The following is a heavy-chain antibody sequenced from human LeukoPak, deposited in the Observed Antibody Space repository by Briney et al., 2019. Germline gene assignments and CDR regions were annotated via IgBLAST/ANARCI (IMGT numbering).Heavy chain of an antibody. J-gene: IGHJ3*02. D-gene: IGHD1-26*01. CDR3: ARLEWDLLVGTFDI. CDR1: GFTVSSNY. CDR2: ILTVGST. Sequence: GGSLRLSGAPSGFTVSSNYMSWVRQPPGRGRDWVSFILTVGSTYYADSVKGRFTISRDNSKNTLYLQMNSLRAEDTAVYYCARLEWDLLVGTFDIWGQGTMVTVSS. V-gene: IGHV3-53*01.